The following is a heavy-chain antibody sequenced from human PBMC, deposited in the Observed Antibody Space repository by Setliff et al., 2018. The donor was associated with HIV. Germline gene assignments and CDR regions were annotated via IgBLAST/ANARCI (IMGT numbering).Heavy chain of an antibody. D-gene: IGHD1-26*01. CDR1: GYSISSGYS. J-gene: IGHJ5*02. Sequence: KTSETLSLTCAVSGYSISSGYSWGWIRQSPGKGLEWIGSIYHSGSTYYNPSLKSRVTISVDTSKNQFSLKPSSVTAADTAVYYCARRKVGAHTGGWFDPWGQGTLVTVSS. CDR2: IYHSGST. CDR3: ARRKVGAHTGGWFDP. V-gene: IGHV4-38-2*01.